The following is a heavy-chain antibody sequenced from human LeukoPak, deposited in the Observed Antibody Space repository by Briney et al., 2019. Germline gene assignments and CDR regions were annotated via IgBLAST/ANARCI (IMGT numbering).Heavy chain of an antibody. CDR1: GFIFRKYG. CDR3: AHLVWEYVGGLDV. V-gene: IGHV3-23*05. D-gene: IGHD3/OR15-3a*01. CDR2: IYTNGRDT. J-gene: IGHJ6*02. Sequence: GGSLRLSCAASGFIFRKYGMNWDRQAPGKGLEWVSGIYTNGRDTRYADSVKGRFTIPRDNSKNTLYLQMHSLRVEDTAVYYCAHLVWEYVGGLDVWGQGTAVTVSS.